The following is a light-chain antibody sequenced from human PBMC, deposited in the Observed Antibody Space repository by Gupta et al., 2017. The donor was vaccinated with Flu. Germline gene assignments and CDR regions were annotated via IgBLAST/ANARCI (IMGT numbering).Light chain of an antibody. CDR1: QNISTF. CDR3: QKEGNAPRT. CDR2: AAS. Sequence: PSSLSASVGDRVTITCRASQNISTFLAWYQQKPGNAPKLLIFAASTLHSGVPSRFSGSGSGTDFTLTINSLQPEDVATYYCQKEGNAPRTFGQGTXVEI. V-gene: IGKV1-27*01. J-gene: IGKJ1*01.